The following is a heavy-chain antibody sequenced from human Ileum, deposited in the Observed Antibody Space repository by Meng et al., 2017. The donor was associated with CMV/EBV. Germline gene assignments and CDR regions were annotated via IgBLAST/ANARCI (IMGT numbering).Heavy chain of an antibody. Sequence: SETLSLSCTVSGYSISSCYYWGWIRQPPGKGLEWIAIIHHTGSTYYNTSLGSRVTMSLDTSKNQFSLNLSSVTAADTAIYYCARDRVNGVSEVDSWGQGMLVTVSS. CDR1: GYSISSCYY. J-gene: IGHJ4*02. D-gene: IGHD2-8*01. CDR3: ARDRVNGVSEVDS. V-gene: IGHV4-38-2*02. CDR2: IHHTGST.